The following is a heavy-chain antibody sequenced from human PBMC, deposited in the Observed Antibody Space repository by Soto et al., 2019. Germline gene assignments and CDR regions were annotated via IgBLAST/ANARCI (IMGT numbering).Heavy chain of an antibody. V-gene: IGHV3-30*04. CDR1: GFTFSSYA. CDR3: ARDPSPHSSSSGYFDY. D-gene: IGHD6-6*01. Sequence: GESLKISCAASGFTFSSYAMHWVRQAPGKGLEWVAVISYDGSNKYYADSVKGRFTISRDNSKNTLYLQMNSLRAEDTAVYYCARDPSPHSSSSGYFDYWGQGTLVTVSS. J-gene: IGHJ4*02. CDR2: ISYDGSNK.